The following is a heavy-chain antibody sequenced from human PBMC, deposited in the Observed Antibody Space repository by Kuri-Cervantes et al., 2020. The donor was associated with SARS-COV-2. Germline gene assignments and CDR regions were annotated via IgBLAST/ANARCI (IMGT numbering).Heavy chain of an antibody. V-gene: IGHV3-21*01. Sequence: GEPLKISCAASGFIFSTYEMNWVRQAPGKGLEWVSSISSSGTYIYYADSVKGRFTTSRDNSKNTLYLQMNSLRAEDTAVYYCAKDRAARFDYWGQGTLVTVSS. J-gene: IGHJ4*02. D-gene: IGHD6-6*01. CDR3: AKDRAARFDY. CDR1: GFIFSTYE. CDR2: ISSSGTYI.